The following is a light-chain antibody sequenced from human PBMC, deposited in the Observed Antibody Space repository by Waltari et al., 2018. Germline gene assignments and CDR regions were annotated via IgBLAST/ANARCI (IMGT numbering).Light chain of an antibody. V-gene: IGKV4-1*01. CDR2: WAS. Sequence: DIVMTQSPDSLAVSLGERATINCKSSQSVLYSSNNKNYLAWYQQKSGQPPKLLIYWASTRESGVPDRFSGSGSGTDFTLTISSLQAEDVAVYYCQHYFSTPPVTFGGGTKVEIK. CDR3: QHYFSTPPVT. J-gene: IGKJ4*01. CDR1: QSVLYSSNNKNY.